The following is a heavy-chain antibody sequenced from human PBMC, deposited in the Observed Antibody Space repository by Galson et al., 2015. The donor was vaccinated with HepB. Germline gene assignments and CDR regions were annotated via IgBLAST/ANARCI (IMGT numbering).Heavy chain of an antibody. V-gene: IGHV3-30*18. CDR2: ISYDGSNK. CDR1: GFTFSSYG. J-gene: IGHJ3*02. CDR3: AKVDGALYYYDSSGWDAFDI. D-gene: IGHD3-22*01. Sequence: SLRLSCAASGFTFSSYGMHWVRQAPGKGLEWVAVISYDGSNKYYADSVKGRFTISRDNSKNTLYLQMNSLRAEDTAVYYCAKVDGALYYYDSSGWDAFDIWGQGTMVTVSS.